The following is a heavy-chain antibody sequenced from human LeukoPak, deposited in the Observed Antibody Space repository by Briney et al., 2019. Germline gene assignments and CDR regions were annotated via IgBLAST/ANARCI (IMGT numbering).Heavy chain of an antibody. V-gene: IGHV1-2*02. Sequence: ASVKVSCKASGYTFTGYYMHWVRQAPGQGLEWMGWINPNSGGTNYAQKFQGRVTMTRDTSISTVYMELSSLRSEDTAVYYCARHPRYGSGSYYNRGSAFDIWGQGTMVTVSS. D-gene: IGHD3-10*01. CDR2: INPNSGGT. CDR3: ARHPRYGSGSYYNRGSAFDI. J-gene: IGHJ3*02. CDR1: GYTFTGYY.